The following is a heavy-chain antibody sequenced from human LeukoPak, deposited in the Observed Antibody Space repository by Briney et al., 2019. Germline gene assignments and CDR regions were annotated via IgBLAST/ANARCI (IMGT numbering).Heavy chain of an antibody. CDR2: INQSGST. Sequence: SETLSLTCAVYGGSFSDYYWNWIRQPPGKGLEWIGEINQSGSTNYNPSLESRVTISVDTSKKQFSLNLSPVTAADTAVYYCAAGCSSTSCYWYYYTDVWGRGTTVTVSS. CDR1: GGSFSDYY. CDR3: AAGCSSTSCYWYYYTDV. D-gene: IGHD2-2*01. J-gene: IGHJ6*03. V-gene: IGHV4-34*01.